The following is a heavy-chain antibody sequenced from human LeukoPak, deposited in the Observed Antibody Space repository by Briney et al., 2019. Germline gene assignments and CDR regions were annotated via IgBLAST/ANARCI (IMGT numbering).Heavy chain of an antibody. CDR3: ARDLSYGSGEF. CDR2: IWYDASKK. CDR1: GFTFTTYG. V-gene: IGHV3-33*01. J-gene: IGHJ4*02. Sequence: GGSLGLSCAASGFTFTTYGFHWVRQAPGKGLEWVAVIWYDASKKYYADSVKGRFTISRDNSKNTLYLQINSLRAEDTAVYYCARDLSYGSGEFWGQGALVTVSS. D-gene: IGHD3-10*01.